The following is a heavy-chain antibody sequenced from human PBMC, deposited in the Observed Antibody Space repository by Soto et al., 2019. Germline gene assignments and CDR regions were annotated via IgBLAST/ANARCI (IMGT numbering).Heavy chain of an antibody. CDR3: ARDYSSSWYEGLDP. CDR2: ISAYNGNT. CDR1: GYTFTSYG. D-gene: IGHD6-13*01. Sequence: ASVKVSCKASGYTFTSYGISWVRQAPGQGLEWMGWISAYNGNTNYAQKLQGRVTMTTDTSTSTAYMELRSLRSDDTAVYYCARDYSSSWYEGLDPWGQGTLVTVSS. J-gene: IGHJ5*02. V-gene: IGHV1-18*01.